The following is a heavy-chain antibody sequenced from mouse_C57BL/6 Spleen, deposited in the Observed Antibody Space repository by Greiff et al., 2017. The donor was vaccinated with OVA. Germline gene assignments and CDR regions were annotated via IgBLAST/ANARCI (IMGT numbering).Heavy chain of an antibody. CDR1: GYTFTSYW. CDR3: TTRYRNYSWFAY. D-gene: IGHD2-5*01. J-gene: IGHJ3*01. CDR2: IDPSDSYT. V-gene: IGHV1-50*01. Sequence: QVQLQQPGAELVKPGASVKLSCKASGYTFTSYWMQWVKQRPGQGLEWIGEIDPSDSYTNYNQKFKGKATLTVDTSSSTAYMQLSSLTSEDSAVYYCTTRYRNYSWFAYWGQGTLVTVSA.